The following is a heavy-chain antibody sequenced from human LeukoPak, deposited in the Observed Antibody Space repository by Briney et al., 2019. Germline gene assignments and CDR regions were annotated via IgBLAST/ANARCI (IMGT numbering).Heavy chain of an antibody. CDR2: MSGSGSST. J-gene: IGHJ4*02. CDR3: AKWGCSGSACYPFDH. Sequence: GGSLRLSCAGSGFTFSSHTMSWVRQAPGKGLEWVSAMSGSGSSTYYADSVKGRFTISRDNSKNTLYLQMNSLRAEDTAVYYWAKWGCSGSACYPFDHWGQGTLVTVSS. D-gene: IGHD2-15*01. V-gene: IGHV3-23*01. CDR1: GFTFSSHT.